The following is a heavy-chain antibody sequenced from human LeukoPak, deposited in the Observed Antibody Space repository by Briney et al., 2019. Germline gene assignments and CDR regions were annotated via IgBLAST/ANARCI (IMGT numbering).Heavy chain of an antibody. CDR1: GVIFSNYA. CDR2: VVPSGSDT. V-gene: IGHV3-23*01. D-gene: IGHD1-14*01. J-gene: IGHJ4*02. CDR3: AKSEGTSAWQPWDY. Sequence: GGSLRLSCAASGVIFSNYAMSWVRQAPGKGLEWVSAVVPSGSDTYYADSVKGRFTISRDNSKNTLYLQLNSLRVDDTAVYYCAKSEGTSAWQPWDYWGQGTLVTVSS.